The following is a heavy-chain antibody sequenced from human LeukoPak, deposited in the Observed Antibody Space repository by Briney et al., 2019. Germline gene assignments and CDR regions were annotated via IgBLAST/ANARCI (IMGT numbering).Heavy chain of an antibody. D-gene: IGHD4-17*01. CDR2: ISSSGSVT. J-gene: IGHJ1*01. Sequence: QPGGSLRLSCAASGFTFSTYAMIWVRQAPGKGLEWVSYISSSGSVTYHADSVRGRFSIYRDNPNNSLYLQMNSLRAEDTAVYYCAAYADSVWGQGTLVTVSS. CDR3: AAYADSV. V-gene: IGHV3-48*03. CDR1: GFTFSTYA.